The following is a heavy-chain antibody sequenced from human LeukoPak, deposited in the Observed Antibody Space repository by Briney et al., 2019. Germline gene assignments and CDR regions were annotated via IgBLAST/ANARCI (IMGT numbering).Heavy chain of an antibody. CDR1: GYTFTGYY. CDR2: INPNSGGT. V-gene: IGHV1-2*02. CDR3: ARDGGCSGGSCNWFDP. D-gene: IGHD2-15*01. Sequence: WASVKVSCKASGYTFTGYYMHWVRQAPGQGLEWMGWINPNSGGTNYAQKFQGRVTMTRDTSISTAYMELSRLRSDDTAVYYCARDGGCSGGSCNWFDPWGQGTLVTVSS. J-gene: IGHJ5*02.